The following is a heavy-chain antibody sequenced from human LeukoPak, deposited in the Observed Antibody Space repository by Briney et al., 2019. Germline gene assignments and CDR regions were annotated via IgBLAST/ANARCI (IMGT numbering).Heavy chain of an antibody. J-gene: IGHJ4*02. CDR2: IYSSGST. CDR1: GASISSGSNY. V-gene: IGHV4-39*07. D-gene: IGHD3-10*01. Sequence: PSETLSLTCSVSGASISSGSNYWGWIRQPPGKTLEWIGSIYSSGSTYYNPSLKSRVIIIIDTPKNHFSLTLSSVTASDTAMYYCARGDTMVRGASVYWGQGTLVTVSS. CDR3: ARGDTMVRGASVY.